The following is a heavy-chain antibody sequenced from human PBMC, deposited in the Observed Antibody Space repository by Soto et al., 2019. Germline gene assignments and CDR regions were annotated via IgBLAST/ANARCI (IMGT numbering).Heavy chain of an antibody. Sequence: ASVKVSCKASGYTFTRYGISWVRQAPGQGLEWMGWISGYNGDTNYAQKFQGRVSMTIDTSTTTAYMELRSLTSDDTAVYYCAKNGQPPYYYYRLDVWGQGTTVTVAS. CDR3: AKNGQPPYYYYRLDV. CDR1: GYTFTRYG. CDR2: ISGYNGDT. D-gene: IGHD2-8*01. J-gene: IGHJ6*02. V-gene: IGHV1-18*01.